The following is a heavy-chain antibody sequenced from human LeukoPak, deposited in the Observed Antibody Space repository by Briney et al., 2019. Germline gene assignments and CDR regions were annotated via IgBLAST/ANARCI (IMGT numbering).Heavy chain of an antibody. CDR2: INHSGST. CDR3: ARDSEPRGYSGYDYVGNWFDP. CDR1: GGSISSSSYY. D-gene: IGHD5-12*01. V-gene: IGHV4-39*07. J-gene: IGHJ5*02. Sequence: SETLSLTCTVSGGSISSSSYYWGWIRQPPGKGLEWIGEINHSGSTNYNPSLKSRVTISIDKSNNQFSLKLSSVTAADTAVYFCARDSEPRGYSGYDYVGNWFDPWGQGTLVTVSS.